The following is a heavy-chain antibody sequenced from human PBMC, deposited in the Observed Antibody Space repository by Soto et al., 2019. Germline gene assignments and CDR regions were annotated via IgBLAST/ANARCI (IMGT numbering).Heavy chain of an antibody. CDR1: GFAFSGYS. CDR2: ISTSGTTV. V-gene: IGHV3-48*01. D-gene: IGHD3-22*01. J-gene: IGHJ3*02. Sequence: GGSLRLSCAASGFAFSGYSLNWVRQPPGKGLEWVSYISTSGTTVHYADSVRGRFTISRDNAKNTLSLQMNSLRAEDTAVYYCAKVLSIIVADSFDIWGQGTMVTVSS. CDR3: AKVLSIIVADSFDI.